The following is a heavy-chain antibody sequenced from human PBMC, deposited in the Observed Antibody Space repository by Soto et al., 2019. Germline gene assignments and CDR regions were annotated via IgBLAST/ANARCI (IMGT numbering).Heavy chain of an antibody. CDR1: GGSFSGYY. CDR2: INHSGST. CDR3: ARGRGLDP. J-gene: IGHJ5*02. V-gene: IGHV4-34*01. Sequence: QVQLQQWGAGLLKPSETLSLTCAVYGGSFSGYYWSWIRQPPGKGLEWIGEINHSGSTNYNPSLKSRVTISVDTSKNQFSPKLSSVTAADTAVYYCARGRGLDPWGQGTLVTVSS. D-gene: IGHD3-10*01.